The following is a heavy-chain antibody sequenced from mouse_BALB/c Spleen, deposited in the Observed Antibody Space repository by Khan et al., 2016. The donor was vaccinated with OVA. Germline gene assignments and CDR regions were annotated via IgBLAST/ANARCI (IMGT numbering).Heavy chain of an antibody. CDR3: ADEGAYYSSDGWFAY. D-gene: IGHD2-12*01. J-gene: IGHJ3*01. V-gene: IGHV1-4*01. CDR2: IIPSTDYT. CDR1: GYTFTTYT. Sequence: QVQLQQSGAELARPGASVKMSCKASGYTFTTYTIHWVKQRPGQGLEWIGYIIPSTDYTTYNQKFKDKAPLTADKSSSTAYMQLSSLTSEDTAVYYCADEGAYYSSDGWFAYWGQGTLVTVSA.